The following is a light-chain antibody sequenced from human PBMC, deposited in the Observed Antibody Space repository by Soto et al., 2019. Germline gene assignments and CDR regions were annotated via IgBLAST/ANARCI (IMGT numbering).Light chain of an antibody. J-gene: IGKJ1*01. CDR1: QSISRW. CDR2: DAT. Sequence: DIQMTHSRSTLSASVGCRVTITCRASQSISRWLAWYQQKPGKAPKLLIHDATSLESGVPSRFSGSGSGTEFTLTISRLQTDDFATYYCQQYSSYWTFAQGTKVDIK. CDR3: QQYSSYWT. V-gene: IGKV1-5*01.